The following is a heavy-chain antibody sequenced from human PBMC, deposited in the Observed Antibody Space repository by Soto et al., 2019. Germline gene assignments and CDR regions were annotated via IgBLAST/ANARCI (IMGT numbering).Heavy chain of an antibody. CDR2: IYYRGST. J-gene: IGHJ6*02. D-gene: IGHD1-26*01. V-gene: IGHV4-59*01. CDR3: ARDGREASGMDV. CDR1: GGSISSYY. Sequence: SETLSLTCTVSGGSISSYYWSWVRQAPGKGLEWIGHIYYRGSTSYNPSLRSRSTIPGDTSNNQFSLKLNPVTTADPAVYDCARDGREASGMDVWGQGTKVTVS.